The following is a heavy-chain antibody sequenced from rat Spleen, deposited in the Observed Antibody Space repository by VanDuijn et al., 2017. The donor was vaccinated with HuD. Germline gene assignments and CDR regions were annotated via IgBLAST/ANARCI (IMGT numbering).Heavy chain of an antibody. D-gene: IGHD5-1*01. V-gene: IGHV5-25*01. Sequence: EVQLVESGGGLVQPGRSLKLSCAASGFTFSNCDMAWVRQPPTKGLEWVASITTAGGKTYYRDSVKGRFTIPREDGRSTLYLQMNSLRSEDTATYYCTRENWVFDYWGQGVMVTVSS. CDR2: ITTAGGKT. CDR3: TRENWVFDY. J-gene: IGHJ2*01. CDR1: GFTFSNCD.